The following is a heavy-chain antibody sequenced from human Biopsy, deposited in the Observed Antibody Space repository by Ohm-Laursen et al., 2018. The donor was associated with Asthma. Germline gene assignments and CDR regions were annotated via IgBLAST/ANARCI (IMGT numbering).Heavy chain of an antibody. V-gene: IGHV3-48*03. D-gene: IGHD6-13*01. J-gene: IGHJ4*02. CDR3: ARGYSTSWYFGY. CDR2: ISSRGSNL. Sequence: SLRLSCAASGSTFSTYAMHWVRQAPGKGLEWVAYISSRGSNLYYADSVKGRFTISRDNPKKSVYLQLDSLRVEDTAVYYCARGYSTSWYFGYWGQGTVVTVSS. CDR1: GSTFSTYA.